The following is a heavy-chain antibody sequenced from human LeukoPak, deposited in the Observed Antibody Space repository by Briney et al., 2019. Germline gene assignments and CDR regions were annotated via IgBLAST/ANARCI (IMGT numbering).Heavy chain of an antibody. CDR1: GFTFSSYA. Sequence: PGGSLRLSCAASGFTFSSYAMGWVRQAPGKGLEWVSAISGSGGSTYYADSVKGRFTISRDNSKNTLYLQMNSLRAEDTAVYYCAKDLNVLLYGMDVWGQGTTVTVSS. D-gene: IGHD3-10*01. V-gene: IGHV3-23*01. J-gene: IGHJ6*02. CDR3: AKDLNVLLYGMDV. CDR2: ISGSGGST.